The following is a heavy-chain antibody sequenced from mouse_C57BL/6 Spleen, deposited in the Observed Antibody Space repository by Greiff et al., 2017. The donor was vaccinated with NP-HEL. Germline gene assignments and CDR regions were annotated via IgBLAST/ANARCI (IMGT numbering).Heavy chain of an antibody. J-gene: IGHJ2*01. CDR1: GYTFTSSW. CDR2: IDPSDSYT. V-gene: IGHV1-50*01. Sequence: QVQLQQPGAELVKPGASVKLSCKASGYTFTSSWMQWVKQRPGQGLEWIGEIDPSDSYTNYNQKFKGKATLTVDTSSSTAYMQLSSLTSEDSAVYYCASGGTTVGAGAYDFDDWGQGTTRTVSS. CDR3: ASGGTTVGAGAYDFDD. D-gene: IGHD1-1*01.